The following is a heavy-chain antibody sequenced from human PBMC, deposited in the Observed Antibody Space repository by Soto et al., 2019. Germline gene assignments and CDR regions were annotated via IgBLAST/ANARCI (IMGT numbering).Heavy chain of an antibody. CDR1: GFTFSSYE. CDR3: ARDGNRPHLLRYYYYYGMDA. J-gene: IGHJ6*02. D-gene: IGHD1-1*01. Sequence: GGSLRLSCAASGFTFSSYEMNWVRQAPGKGLEWVSYISSSGSTIYYADSVKGRFTISRDNAKNSLYLQMNSLRAEDTAVYYCARDGNRPHLLRYYYYYGMDAWGQGTTVTVSS. CDR2: ISSSGSTI. V-gene: IGHV3-48*03.